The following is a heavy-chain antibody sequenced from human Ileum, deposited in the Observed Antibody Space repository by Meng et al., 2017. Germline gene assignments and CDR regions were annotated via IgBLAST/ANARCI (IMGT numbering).Heavy chain of an antibody. D-gene: IGHD2-21*01. J-gene: IGHJ4*02. CDR1: GDSISSRDW. Sequence: QVPLQESGPGLVKPSGTLSLTCAVSGDSISSRDWWSWVRQPPGKGLEWIGEISQESGRTNYNPSLKSRVTISLDKSKNQFSLNLNSVTAADTAVYYCVRNKGYSLGDWGQGTLVTVSS. V-gene: IGHV4-4*02. CDR3: VRNKGYSLGD. CDR2: ISQESGRT.